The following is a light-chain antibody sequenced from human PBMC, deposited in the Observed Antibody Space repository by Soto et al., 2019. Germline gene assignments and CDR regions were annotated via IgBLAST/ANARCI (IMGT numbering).Light chain of an antibody. CDR1: SSNIGAGYD. CDR3: QSYDSSLNGVV. V-gene: IGLV1-40*01. CDR2: GNS. J-gene: IGLJ2*01. Sequence: QSVLTQPPSVSGAPGQRVTISCTGSSSNIGAGYDVHWYQQRPGTAPKLLIYGNSNRPSGVPDRFSGSKSGTSASLAITGLQAEEETDYYCQSYDSSLNGVVFGGGTKLTVL.